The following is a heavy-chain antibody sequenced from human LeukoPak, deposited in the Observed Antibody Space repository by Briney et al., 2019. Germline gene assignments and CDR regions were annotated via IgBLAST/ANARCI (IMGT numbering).Heavy chain of an antibody. CDR2: MSYSGST. V-gene: IGHV4-59*08. CDR1: GGSISDY. J-gene: IGHJ6*02. CDR3: ARLPLYYYYGMDV. Sequence: SETLSLTCTVSGGSISDYWSWIRQAPGKGLEWIGHMSYSGSTNYNPSLQSRVTISVDTSKHQFSLRLSSVTAADTAVYYCARLPLYYYYGMDVWGQGTTVTVSS.